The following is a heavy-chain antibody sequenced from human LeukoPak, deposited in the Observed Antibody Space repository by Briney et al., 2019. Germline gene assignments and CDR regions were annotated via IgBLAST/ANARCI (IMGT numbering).Heavy chain of an antibody. Sequence: GGSLRLSCAASGFTFSSYAMSWVRLAPGKGLEWVSAISGSGGSTYFAGSVKGRFTISRDNAKNTLYLQMNSLRAEDTAVYYCAKRSSGDDYWGQGTLVTVSS. V-gene: IGHV3-23*01. D-gene: IGHD6-19*01. CDR2: ISGSGGST. CDR3: AKRSSGDDY. J-gene: IGHJ4*02. CDR1: GFTFSSYA.